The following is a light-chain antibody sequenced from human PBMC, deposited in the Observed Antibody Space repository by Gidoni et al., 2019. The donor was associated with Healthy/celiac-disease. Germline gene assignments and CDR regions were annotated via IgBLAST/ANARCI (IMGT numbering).Light chain of an antibody. J-gene: IGKJ5*01. CDR2: GAS. Sequence: IVLTQSPGTLSLSPGERATLSCRASQSVSSSYLAGYQQKTGQAPRLLIYGASSRATGIPDRFSGSGSGTDFTLTISRLEPEDFAVYYCQQYGSSLITFGQGTRLDIK. CDR3: QQYGSSLIT. CDR1: QSVSSSY. V-gene: IGKV3-20*01.